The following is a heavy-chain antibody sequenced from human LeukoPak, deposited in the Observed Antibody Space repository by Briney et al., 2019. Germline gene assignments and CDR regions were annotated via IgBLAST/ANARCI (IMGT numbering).Heavy chain of an antibody. CDR1: GGSISSGGYY. Sequence: SETLSLTCTVSGGSISSGGYYWSWIRQPPGKGLEWIGEINHSGSTNYNPSLKSRVTISVDTSKNQFSLKLSSVTAADTAVYYCASLYYDFWSGSPGYYYGMDVWGQGTTVTVSS. D-gene: IGHD3-3*01. J-gene: IGHJ6*02. CDR3: ASLYYDFWSGSPGYYYGMDV. CDR2: INHSGST. V-gene: IGHV4-39*07.